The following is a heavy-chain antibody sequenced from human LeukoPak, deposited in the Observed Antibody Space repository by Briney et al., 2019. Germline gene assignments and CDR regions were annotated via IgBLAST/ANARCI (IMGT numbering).Heavy chain of an antibody. D-gene: IGHD6-13*01. CDR3: ARDVAAAGY. CDR2: INHSGST. Sequence: SETLSLTCTVSGGSISSYYWSWIRQPPGKGLEWIGEINHSGSTNYNPSLKSRVTISVDTSKNQFSLKLSSVTAADTAVYYCARDVAAAGYWGQGTLVTVSS. J-gene: IGHJ4*02. CDR1: GGSISSYY. V-gene: IGHV4-34*01.